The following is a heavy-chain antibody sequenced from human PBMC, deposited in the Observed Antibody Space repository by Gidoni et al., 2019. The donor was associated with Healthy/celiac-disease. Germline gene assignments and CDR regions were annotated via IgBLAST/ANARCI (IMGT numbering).Heavy chain of an antibody. CDR2: IYYSGST. CDR3: ATSIAAAAPPDY. V-gene: IGHV4-59*01. Sequence: QVQLQESGPGLVKPSETLSLTCTVSGGSISSYYWSWIRQAPGKGLEWIGYIYYSGSTNYNPSLKSRVTISVDTAKNQFSLKLSSVTAADTAVYYCATSIAAAAPPDYWGQGTLVTVSS. D-gene: IGHD6-13*01. J-gene: IGHJ4*02. CDR1: GGSISSYY.